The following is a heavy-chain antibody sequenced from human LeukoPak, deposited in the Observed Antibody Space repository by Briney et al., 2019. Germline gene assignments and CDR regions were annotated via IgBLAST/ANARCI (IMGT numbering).Heavy chain of an antibody. J-gene: IGHJ5*02. CDR1: GFTFSNYA. V-gene: IGHV3-23*01. CDR3: AKDWDYYDSSGYHFPPGNWFDP. Sequence: GGSLRLSCAASGFTFSNYAMTWVRQAPGKGLECVSAISGSGDDTYYADSVKGRFTISRDNSKNTLYLQMNSLRAEDTAVYYCAKDWDYYDSSGYHFPPGNWFDPWGQGTLVTVSS. CDR2: ISGSGDDT. D-gene: IGHD3-22*01.